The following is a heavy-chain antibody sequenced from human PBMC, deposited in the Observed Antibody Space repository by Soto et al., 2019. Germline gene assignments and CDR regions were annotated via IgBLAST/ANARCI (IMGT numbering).Heavy chain of an antibody. Sequence: SETLSLTCAVYGGSFSGYYWSWIRQPPGKGLEWIGEINHSGSTNYNPSLKSRVTISVDTSKNQFSLKLSSVTAADTAVYYCARGYCSGGSCYSELFLYYYYYGMDVWGQGTTVTVSS. CDR1: GGSFSGYY. J-gene: IGHJ6*02. D-gene: IGHD2-15*01. CDR3: ARGYCSGGSCYSELFLYYYYYGMDV. CDR2: INHSGST. V-gene: IGHV4-34*01.